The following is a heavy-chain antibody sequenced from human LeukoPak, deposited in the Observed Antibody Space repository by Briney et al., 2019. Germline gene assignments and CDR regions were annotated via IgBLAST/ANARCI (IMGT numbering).Heavy chain of an antibody. V-gene: IGHV3-20*04. CDR2: INWNGGST. CDR3: ARVRRYCSGGSCYGSYWFDP. J-gene: IGHJ5*02. CDR1: GFTFDDYG. Sequence: GGSLRLSCAASGFTFDDYGMSWVRQAPGKGLEWVSGINWNGGSTVYADSVKGRFTISRDNAKNSLYLQMNSLRAEDTALYYCARVRRYCSGGSCYGSYWFDPWGQGTLVTVSS. D-gene: IGHD2-15*01.